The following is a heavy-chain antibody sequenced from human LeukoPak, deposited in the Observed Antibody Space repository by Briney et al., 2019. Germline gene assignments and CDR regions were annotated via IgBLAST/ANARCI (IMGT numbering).Heavy chain of an antibody. Sequence: GGSLRLSCVASGFTFSSYNINWVRQAPGKGLEWVSSISSSGDYIYYADSVKGRFTISRDNAENSLHLQMNSLRAEDTAAYYCARNLKNYYDSNGYFDYWGQGTLVTVSS. CDR3: ARNLKNYYDSNGYFDY. V-gene: IGHV3-21*01. CDR2: ISSSGDYI. CDR1: GFTFSSYN. J-gene: IGHJ4*02. D-gene: IGHD3-22*01.